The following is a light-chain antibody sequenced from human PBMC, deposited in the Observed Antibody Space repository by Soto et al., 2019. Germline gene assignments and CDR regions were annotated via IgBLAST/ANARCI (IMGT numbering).Light chain of an antibody. Sequence: QSVLTQPASVSGSPGQSIAISCTGTTSDVGGYNYVSWYQQHPGKVPKLLIHEVSNRPSGVSNRFSGSKSGNTASLTISALQAEDEADYYCLSITSTISYVFGTGTKVTVL. CDR1: TSDVGGYNY. CDR3: LSITSTISYV. J-gene: IGLJ1*01. CDR2: EVS. V-gene: IGLV2-14*01.